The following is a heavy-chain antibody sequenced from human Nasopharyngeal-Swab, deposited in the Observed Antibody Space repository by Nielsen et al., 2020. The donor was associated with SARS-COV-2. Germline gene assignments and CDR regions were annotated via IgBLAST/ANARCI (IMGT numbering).Heavy chain of an antibody. J-gene: IGHJ4*02. Sequence: SLRLSCAASGFTFDDYAMHWVRQAPGKGLEWVSGISWNSGSIGYADSVKGRFTISRDNAKNSLYLQMNSLRAEDTALYYCAKDLLDYWGQGTLVTVSS. CDR3: AKDLLDY. D-gene: IGHD3-10*01. CDR1: GFTFDDYA. CDR2: ISWNSGSI. V-gene: IGHV3-9*01.